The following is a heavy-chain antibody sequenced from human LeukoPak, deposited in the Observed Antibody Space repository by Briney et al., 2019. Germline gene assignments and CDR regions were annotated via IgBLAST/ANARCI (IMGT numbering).Heavy chain of an antibody. CDR1: GYTFTSYY. CDR2: INPSGGST. D-gene: IGHD1-26*01. J-gene: IGHJ4*02. Sequence: ASVKVSCKASGYTFTSYYMHWVRQAPGQGLEWMGIINPSGGSTSYAQKFQGRVTMTRDMSTSTVYMELSSLRSEDAAVYYCARAVRGSRTTTRLGSPGLDYWGQGTLVTVSS. V-gene: IGHV1-46*01. CDR3: ARAVRGSRTTTRLGSPGLDY.